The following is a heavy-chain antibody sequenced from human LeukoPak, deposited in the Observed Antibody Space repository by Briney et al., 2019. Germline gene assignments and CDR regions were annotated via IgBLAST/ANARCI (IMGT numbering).Heavy chain of an antibody. D-gene: IGHD3-10*01. CDR1: GYALGSNYF. J-gene: IGHJ4*02. CDR3: SRETAGTTIDF. V-gene: IGHV4-38-2*02. Sequence: SETVSLTCTVSGYALGSNYFWGWIRQPPGKGLEWIGSIHHRGTTYYNPSLKGRLTVSLDTSKNQFSLNLTSVTASDTAVYYCSRETAGTTIDFWGQGRLVAVSS. CDR2: IHHRGTT.